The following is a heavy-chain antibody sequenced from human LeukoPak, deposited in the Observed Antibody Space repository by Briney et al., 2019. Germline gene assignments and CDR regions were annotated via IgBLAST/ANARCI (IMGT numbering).Heavy chain of an antibody. Sequence: ASVKVSCKASGYTFTSLDINWVRQAPGQGLEWVGWMNPNSGNTGCAQKFQGRVTMTRDTSTRTAYMELSSLRSEDTAVYYCARVNGDPDYWGQGTLVTVSS. CDR3: ARVNGDPDY. J-gene: IGHJ4*02. D-gene: IGHD4-17*01. V-gene: IGHV1-8*01. CDR1: GYTFTSLD. CDR2: MNPNSGNT.